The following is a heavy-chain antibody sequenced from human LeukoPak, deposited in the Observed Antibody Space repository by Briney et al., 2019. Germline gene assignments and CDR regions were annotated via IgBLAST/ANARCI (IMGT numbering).Heavy chain of an antibody. D-gene: IGHD1-26*01. J-gene: IGHJ3*02. CDR3: ASSGSYVTDTFDI. V-gene: IGHV3-30-3*01. CDR1: GFTFSGYA. CDR2: ISYGGSSQ. Sequence: PGRSLRLSCAASGFTFSGYAMHWVRQAPGKGLEWVSGISYGGSSQYYADSVKGRFTISRDNSKNTLYLQMNTLRAEDTAVYYCASSGSYVTDTFDIWGPGTTVTVSS.